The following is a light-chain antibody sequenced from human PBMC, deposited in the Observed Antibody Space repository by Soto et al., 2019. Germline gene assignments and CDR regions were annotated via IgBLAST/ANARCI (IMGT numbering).Light chain of an antibody. CDR2: LGS. CDR3: MQALQTPS. J-gene: IGKJ2*01. CDR1: QSLLHRNGKNY. V-gene: IGKV2-28*01. Sequence: DVVMTQSPLSLPVTPGEPASISCRSSQSLLHRNGKNYLDWYLQKPGQSPQLLIYLGSNRASGVPDRFSGSESGTDFTLKISRVEAEDVGVYYCMQALQTPSFDQGTKLEIK.